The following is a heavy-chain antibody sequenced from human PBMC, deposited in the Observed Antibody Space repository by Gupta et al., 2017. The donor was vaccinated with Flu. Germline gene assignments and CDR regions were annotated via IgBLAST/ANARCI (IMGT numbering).Heavy chain of an antibody. CDR1: GGSISSSSYY. V-gene: IGHV4-39*02. D-gene: IGHD1-26*01. CDR3: AIEGMWVGDYYYGMDV. Sequence: QLQLQESGPGLVKPSETLSLTCTVSGGSISSSSYYWGWIRQPPGKGLELIGSIYYSGSTYYNPSLKSRVTISVDTSKNQFSLKLSSVTAADTAVYYCAIEGMWVGDYYYGMDVWGQGTTVTVSS. CDR2: IYYSGST. J-gene: IGHJ6*02.